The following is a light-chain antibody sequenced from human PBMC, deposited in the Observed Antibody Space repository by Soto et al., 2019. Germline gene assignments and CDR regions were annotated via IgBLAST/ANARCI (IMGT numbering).Light chain of an antibody. CDR2: GAS. Sequence: EIVMTQSPGTLSLSPGERATLSCRASQSVSNNYLAWYQPKPGKAPRLLIYGASNRATGIPDRLSGSGSGTDFTLTIRRLEHEDFAVYYCQQYGSSGTFGQGTQVDIK. V-gene: IGKV3-20*01. J-gene: IGKJ1*01. CDR1: QSVSNNY. CDR3: QQYGSSGT.